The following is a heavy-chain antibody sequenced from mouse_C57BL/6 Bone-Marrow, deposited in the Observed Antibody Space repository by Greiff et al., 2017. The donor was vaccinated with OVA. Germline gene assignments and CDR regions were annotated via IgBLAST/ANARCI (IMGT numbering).Heavy chain of an antibody. J-gene: IGHJ1*03. CDR3: ARCTTVVVPDWYFDV. V-gene: IGHV14-2*01. Sequence: VQLQQSGAELVKPGASVKLSCTASGFNIKDYYMHWVKQRTEQGLEWIGRIDPEDGETKYAPKFQGKATITADTSSTTAYLQRSSLTSEDTAVYYCARCTTVVVPDWYFDVWGTGTTVTVSS. CDR2: IDPEDGET. D-gene: IGHD1-1*01. CDR1: GFNIKDYY.